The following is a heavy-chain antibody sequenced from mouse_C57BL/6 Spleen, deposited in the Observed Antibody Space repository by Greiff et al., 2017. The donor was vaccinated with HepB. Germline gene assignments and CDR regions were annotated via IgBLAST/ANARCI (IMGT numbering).Heavy chain of an antibody. J-gene: IGHJ1*03. V-gene: IGHV1-52*01. CDR1: GYTFTSYW. Sequence: QVQLQQPGAELVRPGSSVKLSCKASGYTFTSYWMHWVKQRPIQGLEWIGNIDPSDSETHYNQKFKDKATLTVDKSSSTAYMQLSSLTSEDSAVYYCARARFYYGSSYVRYFDVWGTGTTVTVSS. D-gene: IGHD1-1*01. CDR3: ARARFYYGSSYVRYFDV. CDR2: IDPSDSET.